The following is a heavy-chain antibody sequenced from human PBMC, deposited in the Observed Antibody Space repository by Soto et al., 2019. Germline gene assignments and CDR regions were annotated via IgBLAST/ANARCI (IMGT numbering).Heavy chain of an antibody. Sequence: PGGSLRLSCAASGFTLSSYAMSWVRQAAGKGLEWVSAISGSGGSTYYADSVKGRFTISRDNSKNTLYLQMNSLRAEDTAVYYCAKMDYDSSSELNYWGQGTLVTVSS. D-gene: IGHD3-22*01. J-gene: IGHJ4*02. CDR3: AKMDYDSSSELNY. V-gene: IGHV3-23*01. CDR1: GFTLSSYA. CDR2: ISGSGGST.